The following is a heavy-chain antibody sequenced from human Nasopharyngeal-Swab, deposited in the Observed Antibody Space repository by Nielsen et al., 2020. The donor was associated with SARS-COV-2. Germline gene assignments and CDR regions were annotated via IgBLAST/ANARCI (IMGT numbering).Heavy chain of an antibody. V-gene: IGHV3-74*03. CDR1: GFTFSNYW. Sequence: GGSLRLSCATSGFTFSNYWMHWVRQAPGKGLEWVARIDMRGRTTTRADSVKGRFTISRDNAKNTLSLQMNSLTPADTAVYFCVRGPVEGATGYFQFWGQGTLVTVSS. CDR2: IDMRGRTT. J-gene: IGHJ1*01. CDR3: VRGPVEGATGYFQF. D-gene: IGHD1-26*01.